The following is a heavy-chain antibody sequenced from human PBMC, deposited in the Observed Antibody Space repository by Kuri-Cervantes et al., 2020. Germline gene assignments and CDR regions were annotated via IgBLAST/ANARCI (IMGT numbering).Heavy chain of an antibody. CDR2: INHTGRT. CDR3: ARQRWGSGNLFDP. J-gene: IGHJ5*02. Sequence: SETLSLTCSVYGGSFSGYYWSWIRQPPGKWLEWIGEINHTGRTYYNPSLKSRVTISVDTSKNQFSLKLSSVTAADTAVYYCARQRWGSGNLFDPWGQGTLVTVSS. D-gene: IGHD7-27*01. CDR1: GGSFSGYY. V-gene: IGHV4-34*01.